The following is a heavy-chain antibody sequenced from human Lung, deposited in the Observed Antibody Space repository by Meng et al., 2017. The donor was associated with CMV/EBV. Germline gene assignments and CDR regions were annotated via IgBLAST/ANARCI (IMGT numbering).Heavy chain of an antibody. D-gene: IGHD3-3*01. CDR2: INPNSGGT. CDR3: AGGLYDFWSGYYYYGMDV. CDR1: GYTFTGYY. V-gene: IGHV1-2*02. J-gene: IGHJ6*02. Sequence: SVXVSXXASGYTFTGYYMHWVRQAPGQGLEWMGWINPNSGGTNYAQKFQGRVTMTRDTSISTAYMELSRLRSDDTAVYYCAGGLYDFWSGYYYYGMDVWGQGTXVTVSS.